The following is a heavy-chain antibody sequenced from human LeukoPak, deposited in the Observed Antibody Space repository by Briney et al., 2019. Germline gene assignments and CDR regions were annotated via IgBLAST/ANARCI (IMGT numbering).Heavy chain of an antibody. CDR1: GFSLSSFQ. CDR3: ARDGTTNRYNWFDS. D-gene: IGHD2-8*01. Sequence: GGALRLSRAASGFSLSSFQMNWVGPAPGKGLEWISYISDSGTTEYYADSVKGRFTISRDNAKNSLYLPMNSLTGEDTALYYCARDGTTNRYNWFDSWGQGTLVTVSS. CDR2: ISDSGTTE. V-gene: IGHV3-48*03. J-gene: IGHJ5*01.